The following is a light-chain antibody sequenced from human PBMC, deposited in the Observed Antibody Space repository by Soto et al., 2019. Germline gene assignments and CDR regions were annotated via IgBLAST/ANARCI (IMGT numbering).Light chain of an antibody. CDR2: AAS. J-gene: IGKJ2*01. Sequence: DIPMTQSPSSLSASVGDRVTITCQASQSISSYLNWYQQKPGKAPKLLIYAASSLQSGVPSRFSGSGSGTDFTLTISSLQPEDFATYYCQQSYSTPPSTFGQGTKLEIK. CDR1: QSISSY. V-gene: IGKV1-39*01. CDR3: QQSYSTPPST.